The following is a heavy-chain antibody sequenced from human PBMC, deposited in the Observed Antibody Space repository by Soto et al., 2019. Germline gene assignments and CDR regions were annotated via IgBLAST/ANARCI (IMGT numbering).Heavy chain of an antibody. CDR1: GFTFSSYA. CDR2: IGGSGGST. J-gene: IGHJ4*02. Sequence: GGSLRLSCAASGFTFSSYAMSWVRQAPGKGLEWVSAIGGSGGSTYYADSVKGRFTISRDNSKNRLYLQMNSLRAEDTAVYYCAKAGITMIVVVITPLDYWGQGTLVTVSS. D-gene: IGHD3-22*01. V-gene: IGHV3-23*01. CDR3: AKAGITMIVVVITPLDY.